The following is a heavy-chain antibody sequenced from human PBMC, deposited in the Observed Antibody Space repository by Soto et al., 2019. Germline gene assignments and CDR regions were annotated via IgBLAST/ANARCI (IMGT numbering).Heavy chain of an antibody. CDR2: IYTSGST. J-gene: IGHJ3*02. Sequence: SETLSLTCTVSGGSISSYYWSWIRQPAGKGLEWIGRIYTSGSTNYNPSLKSRVTMSVDTSKNQFSLKLSSVTAADTAVYYCARDSKPAAGTTPWGDAFDIWGQGTMVTVSS. D-gene: IGHD6-13*01. CDR1: GGSISSYY. CDR3: ARDSKPAAGTTPWGDAFDI. V-gene: IGHV4-4*07.